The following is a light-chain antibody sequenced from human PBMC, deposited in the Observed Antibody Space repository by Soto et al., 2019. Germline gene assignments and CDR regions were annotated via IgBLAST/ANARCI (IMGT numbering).Light chain of an antibody. V-gene: IGKV1-39*01. CDR1: QSISSY. CDR3: HHSYSTPRT. CDR2: AAS. Sequence: DIQMTQSPSSLSASVGDRVTITCRASQSISSYLNWYQQKPGKAPKLLIYAASSLQSGVPSRFSGSRSGTDFTLTISSLQPEAFATYYCHHSYSTPRTFGQGTKVEIK. J-gene: IGKJ1*01.